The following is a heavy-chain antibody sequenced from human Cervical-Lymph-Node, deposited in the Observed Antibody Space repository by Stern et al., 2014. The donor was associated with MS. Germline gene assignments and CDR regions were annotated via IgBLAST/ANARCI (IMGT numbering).Heavy chain of an antibody. CDR2: FYSSGRT. CDR1: GGSITSGSYY. CDR3: ASGHRMLLGAF. Sequence: QVQLQESGPGLVKPSQTLSLTCTVSGGSITSGSYYWSLIPQPAGQGLEEMVLFYSSGRTASNPSLKSRVPISVDTPKTQFSLKLTSVTAADAAVYYCASGHRMLLGAFWGQGSLVTVSS. V-gene: IGHV4-61*02. J-gene: IGHJ4*02. D-gene: IGHD2-8*01.